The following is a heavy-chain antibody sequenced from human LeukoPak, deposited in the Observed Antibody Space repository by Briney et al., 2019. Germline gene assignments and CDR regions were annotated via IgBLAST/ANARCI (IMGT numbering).Heavy chain of an antibody. V-gene: IGHV1-69*13. CDR1: GGTFSSYA. CDR2: IIPIFGTA. Sequence: GASVKVSCKASGGTFSSYAISWVRQAPGQGLEWMGGIIPIFGTANYAQKFQGRVTITADESTSTAYMELSSLRSEDTAVYYCARGLSGYDSLQHFDYWGQGTLVTVSS. D-gene: IGHD5-12*01. CDR3: ARGLSGYDSLQHFDY. J-gene: IGHJ4*02.